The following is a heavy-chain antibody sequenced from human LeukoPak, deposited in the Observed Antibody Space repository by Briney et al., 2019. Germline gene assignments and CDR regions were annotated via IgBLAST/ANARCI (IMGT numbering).Heavy chain of an antibody. CDR1: GYTFTSYD. CDR3: ARGYRRSARHGPYYYYYYYMDV. D-gene: IGHD1-26*01. J-gene: IGHJ6*03. V-gene: IGHV1-8*03. CDR2: MNPNSGNT. Sequence: GASVKVSCKASGYTFTSYDINWVRQATGQGLEWMGWMNPNSGNTGYAQKFQGRVTITRNTSISTAYMELSSLRSEDTAVYYCARGYRRSARHGPYYYYYYYMDVWGKGTTVTVSS.